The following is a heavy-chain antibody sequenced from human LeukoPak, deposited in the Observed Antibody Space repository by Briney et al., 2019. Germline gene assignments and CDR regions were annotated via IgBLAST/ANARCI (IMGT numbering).Heavy chain of an antibody. Sequence: GGSLRLSCAASGFTFSSYSMNWVRQAPGKGLEWVSSISSSSSYIYYADSVKGRFTISRDNAKNSLYLQMNSLRAGDTAVYYCARDSGWLPLCAFDIWGQGTMVTVSS. CDR1: GFTFSSYS. V-gene: IGHV3-21*01. CDR2: ISSSSSYI. CDR3: ARDSGWLPLCAFDI. D-gene: IGHD5-24*01. J-gene: IGHJ3*02.